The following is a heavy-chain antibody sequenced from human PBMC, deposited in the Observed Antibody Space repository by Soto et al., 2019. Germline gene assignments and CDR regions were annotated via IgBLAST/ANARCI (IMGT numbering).Heavy chain of an antibody. CDR3: ASYGSSWCGAMVGFQH. J-gene: IGHJ1*01. D-gene: IGHD6-13*01. V-gene: IGHV3-11*06. CDR1: GFTFSDYY. Sequence: QVQLVESGGGLVKPGGSLRLSCAASGFTFSDYYMSWIRQAPGKGLEWVSYISSSSSYTNYADSVKGRFTISRDNAKNSLYLQMNSLRAEDTAVYYCASYGSSWCGAMVGFQHWGQGTLVTVSS. CDR2: ISSSSSYT.